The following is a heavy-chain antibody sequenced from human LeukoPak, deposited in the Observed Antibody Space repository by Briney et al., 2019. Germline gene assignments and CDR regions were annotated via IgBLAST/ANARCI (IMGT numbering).Heavy chain of an antibody. D-gene: IGHD6-19*01. Sequence: GGSLRLSCAASGFTFSSYSMDWVRQAPGKGLEWVSYISTSSSTIYYADSVKGRFTISRDNAKNSLYLQMNSLRDEDTAVYYCARDYRSSSGWTVDYWGQGTLVTVSS. CDR1: GFTFSSYS. V-gene: IGHV3-48*02. J-gene: IGHJ4*02. CDR3: ARDYRSSSGWTVDY. CDR2: ISTSSSTI.